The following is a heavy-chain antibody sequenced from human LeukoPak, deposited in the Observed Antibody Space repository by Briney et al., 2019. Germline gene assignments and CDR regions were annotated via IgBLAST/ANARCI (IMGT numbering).Heavy chain of an antibody. Sequence: GGSLRLSCAASGFTVSSNYMSWVRQAPGKGLEWVAVISNDGRSKYFADSVKGRFTISRDNSKNTLYLQMNSLTAEDTAVFYCAKGLAGYTSGWYGIFDYWGQGALVTVSS. J-gene: IGHJ4*02. CDR1: GFTVSSNY. CDR3: AKGLAGYTSGWYGIFDY. V-gene: IGHV3-30*18. D-gene: IGHD6-19*01. CDR2: ISNDGRSK.